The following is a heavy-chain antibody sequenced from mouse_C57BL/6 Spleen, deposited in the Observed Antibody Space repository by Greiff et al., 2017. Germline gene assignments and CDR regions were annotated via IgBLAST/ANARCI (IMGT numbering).Heavy chain of an antibody. J-gene: IGHJ2*01. CDR3: ARFGDYACDY. D-gene: IGHD2-4*01. V-gene: IGHV1-54*01. Sequence: LVESGAELVRPGTSVKVSCKASGYAFTNYWIEWVTQRPGQGLEWFGVINPGSGGTNSNEKFTGKATLTAYKSSSTAYMQLSSLTSEDSAVFFWARFGDYACDYWGQGTTLTVSS. CDR2: INPGSGGT. CDR1: GYAFTNYW.